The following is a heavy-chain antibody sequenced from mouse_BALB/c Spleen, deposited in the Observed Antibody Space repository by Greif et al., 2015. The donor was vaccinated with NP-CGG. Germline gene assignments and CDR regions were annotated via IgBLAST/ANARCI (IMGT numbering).Heavy chain of an antibody. J-gene: IGHJ2*01. V-gene: IGHV5-6-5*01. D-gene: IGHD1-1*01. CDR2: INSGGST. Sequence: EVKVVESGGGLVKPGGSLKLSCAASGFTFSSYAMSWVRQTPEKRLEWVASINSGGSTYYPDSVKGRFTISRDNARNILYLQRSSLRSEDTAMYYCARASPIYYYGSSYFYFDYWGQGTTLTVSS. CDR1: GFTFSSYA. CDR3: ARASPIYYYGSSYFYFDY.